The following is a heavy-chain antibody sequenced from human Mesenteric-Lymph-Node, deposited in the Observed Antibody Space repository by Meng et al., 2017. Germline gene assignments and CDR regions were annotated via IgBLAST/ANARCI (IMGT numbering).Heavy chain of an antibody. D-gene: IGHD5-12*01. CDR3: AKRRGPLDY. V-gene: IGHV3-23*01. Sequence: GESLKISCVASGFTFSFYAMSWVRQAPGKGLEWVSAISGSGTNTYYADSVKGRFTISRDNSKNTLYLQMNSLRAEDTAVYYCAKRRGPLDYWGQGTLVTVSS. J-gene: IGHJ4*02. CDR1: GFTFSFYA. CDR2: ISGSGTNT.